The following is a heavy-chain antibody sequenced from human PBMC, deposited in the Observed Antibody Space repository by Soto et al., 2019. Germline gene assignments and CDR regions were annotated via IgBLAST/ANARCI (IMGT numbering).Heavy chain of an antibody. CDR3: AKDLRVVVVAATTPYNWFDP. CDR2: ISGSGGST. Sequence: GGSLRLSCAASGFTFSSYAMSWVRQAPGKGLEWVSAISGSGGSTYYADSVKGRFTISRDNSKNTLYLQMNSLRAEDTAVYSCAKDLRVVVVAATTPYNWFDPWGQGTLVTVSS. J-gene: IGHJ5*02. D-gene: IGHD2-15*01. CDR1: GFTFSSYA. V-gene: IGHV3-23*01.